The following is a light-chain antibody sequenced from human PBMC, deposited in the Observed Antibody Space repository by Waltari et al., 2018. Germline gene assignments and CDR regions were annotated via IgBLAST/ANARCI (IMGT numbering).Light chain of an antibody. CDR3: QSYDSSLSGGV. CDR1: SSNIGAGYD. V-gene: IGLV1-40*01. J-gene: IGLJ2*01. Sequence: QSVLTQPPSVSGAPGQRVTISCTGSSSNIGAGYDVHWYQQLPGTVPKLLIYGNSNRPTGVPDRFSVSKSGTSASLAITGLQAEDEADYYCQSYDSSLSGGVFGGGTKLTVL. CDR2: GNS.